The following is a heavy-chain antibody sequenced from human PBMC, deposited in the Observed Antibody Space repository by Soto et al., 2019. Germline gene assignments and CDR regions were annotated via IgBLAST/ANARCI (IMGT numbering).Heavy chain of an antibody. CDR1: GGSISSGDYY. Sequence: QVQLQESGPGLVKPSQTLSLTCTVSGGSISSGDYYWSWIRQPPGKGLEWIGYINYSGSTYYNPSLKSRVTISVDTSKNQFSLKLSSVTAADTAVYYCAGRGYCSGGSCYSGSDYWGQGTLVTVSS. CDR3: AGRGYCSGGSCYSGSDY. V-gene: IGHV4-30-4*01. J-gene: IGHJ4*02. D-gene: IGHD2-15*01. CDR2: INYSGST.